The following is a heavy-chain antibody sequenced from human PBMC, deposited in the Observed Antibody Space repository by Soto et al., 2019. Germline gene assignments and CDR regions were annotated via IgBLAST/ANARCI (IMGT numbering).Heavy chain of an antibody. CDR3: AKVNSGLVVFAAFDI. Sequence: GGSLRLSCAASGFTFSSYGMHWVRQAPGKGLEWVAVISYDGSNKYYADSVKGRFTISRNNSKNTLYLQMNSLRAEDMAVYYCAKVNSGLVVFAAFDIWGQGTMVTVSS. D-gene: IGHD6-19*01. V-gene: IGHV3-30*18. J-gene: IGHJ3*02. CDR2: ISYDGSNK. CDR1: GFTFSSYG.